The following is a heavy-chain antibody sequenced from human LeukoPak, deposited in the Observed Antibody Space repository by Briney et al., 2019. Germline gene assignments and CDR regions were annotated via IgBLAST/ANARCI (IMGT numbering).Heavy chain of an antibody. D-gene: IGHD1-26*01. V-gene: IGHV4-34*01. J-gene: IGHJ4*02. CDR2: INHSGST. CDR3: ARGGAVSY. CDR1: GFTFNNAW. Sequence: GSLRLSCAASGFTFNNAWMSWVRQAPGKGLEWIGEINHSGSTNYNPSLKSRVTISVDTSKNQFSLKLSSVTAADTAVYYCARGGAVSYWGQGTLVTVSS.